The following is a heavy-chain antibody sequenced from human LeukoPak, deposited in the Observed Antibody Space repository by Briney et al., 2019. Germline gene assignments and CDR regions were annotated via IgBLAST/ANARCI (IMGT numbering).Heavy chain of an antibody. CDR1: GFTFSSYS. V-gene: IGHV3-21*01. J-gene: IGHJ4*02. Sequence: GGSLRLSCAASGFTFSSYSMSWVRQAPGKGLEWVSSISSSSYIYYADSVKGRFTISRDNAKNSLYLQMNSLRAEDTAVYYCARSTAGIVGATGYWGQGTLVTVSS. CDR2: ISSSSYI. D-gene: IGHD1-26*01. CDR3: ARSTAGIVGATGY.